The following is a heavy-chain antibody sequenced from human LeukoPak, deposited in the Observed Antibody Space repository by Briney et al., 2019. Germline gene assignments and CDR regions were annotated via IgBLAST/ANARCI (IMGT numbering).Heavy chain of an antibody. CDR3: ARTYGSSGLGYFDL. J-gene: IGHJ2*01. CDR2: IYYSGST. V-gene: IGHV4-59*01. Sequence: WETLSLTCTVSGGSISSYYWSWIRQPPGKGLEWIGYIYYSGSTNYSPSLKSRLTISVDTSKNQFSLKLSSVTAADTAVYYCARTYGSSGLGYFDLWGRGTLVTVSS. CDR1: GGSISSYY. D-gene: IGHD6-13*01.